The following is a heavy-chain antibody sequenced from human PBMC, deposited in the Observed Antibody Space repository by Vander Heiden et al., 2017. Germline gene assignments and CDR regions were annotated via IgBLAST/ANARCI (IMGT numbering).Heavy chain of an antibody. CDR3: AKSSGYYNHYNWFES. V-gene: IGHV2-5*02. CDR2: ISWDDDK. J-gene: IGHJ5*01. Sequence: QITLKESGPTLVKPTQTLTLTCTFSGFSLTTSGVNVGWIRQLPGKALEWLALISWDDDKRFRPSLKSRLTITKDTSKNQVVLTLTNVDPEDTATYYCAKSSGYYNHYNWFESWGQGILVTVSS. CDR1: GFSLTTSGVN. D-gene: IGHD3-3*01.